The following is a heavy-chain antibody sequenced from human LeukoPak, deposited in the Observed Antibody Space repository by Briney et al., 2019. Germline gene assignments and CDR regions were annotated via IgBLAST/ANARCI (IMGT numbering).Heavy chain of an antibody. CDR1: GDSITSNDFY. CDR3: ARARDSSGYYYDY. V-gene: IGHV4-39*07. D-gene: IGHD3-22*01. J-gene: IGHJ4*02. Sequence: SETLSLTCTVSGDSITSNDFYWGWIRQAPGKGLEWIGSIHYSGTTYYNPSLKSRVTISVDTSKRHFSLKLSSVTAADTAVYYCARARDSSGYYYDYWGQGTLVTVSS. CDR2: IHYSGTT.